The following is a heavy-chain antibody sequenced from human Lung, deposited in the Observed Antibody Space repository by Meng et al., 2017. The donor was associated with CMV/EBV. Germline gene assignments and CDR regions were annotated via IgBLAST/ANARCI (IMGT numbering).Heavy chain of an antibody. CDR2: FYPGDSET. CDR1: GYSFTNYW. J-gene: IGHJ4*02. V-gene: IGHV5-51*01. D-gene: IGHD4-17*01. Sequence: GEXXKISCKASGYSFTNYWIVWVRQMPGKGRVWMGIFYPGDSETRYNTSFQGQVTFSADTSITTAYLQWSSLKASDTAISYCGRLSCGDYGMDSWGQGKVVTVSS. CDR3: GRLSCGDYGMDS.